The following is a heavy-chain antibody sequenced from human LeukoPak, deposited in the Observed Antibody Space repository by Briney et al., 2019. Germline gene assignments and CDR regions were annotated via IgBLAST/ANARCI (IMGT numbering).Heavy chain of an antibody. CDR1: GGSISSGGYS. V-gene: IGHV4-61*08. Sequence: SQTLSLTCAVSGGSISSGGYSWSWIRQPPGKGLEWIGYIYYSGSTSYNPSLKSRVTTSIDTSKSQFSLKLNSVTAADTAVYYCARVLRAASWRSYDYWGQGSLVTVSS. CDR3: ARVLRAASWRSYDY. CDR2: IYYSGST. J-gene: IGHJ4*02. D-gene: IGHD6-25*01.